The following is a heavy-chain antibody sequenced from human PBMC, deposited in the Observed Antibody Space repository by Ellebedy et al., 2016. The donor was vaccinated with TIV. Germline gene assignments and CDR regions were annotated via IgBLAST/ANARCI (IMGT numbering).Heavy chain of an antibody. CDR3: AGGGGEGWYISFDY. Sequence: AASVKVSCKASGYSFTTYGITWVRQAPGQGLEWQGWIHTYNGNTVYAEKRQGRVPMLADTSTSTAYMELRSLRSDDTAVYDCAGGGGEGWYISFDYWGQGTLVTVSS. D-gene: IGHD6-19*01. CDR2: IHTYNGNT. CDR1: GYSFTTYG. J-gene: IGHJ4*02. V-gene: IGHV1-18*01.